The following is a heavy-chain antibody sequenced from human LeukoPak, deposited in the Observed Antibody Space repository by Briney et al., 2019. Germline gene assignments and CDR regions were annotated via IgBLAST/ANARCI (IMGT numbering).Heavy chain of an antibody. J-gene: IGHJ4*02. V-gene: IGHV3-30*18. CDR2: ISYDGSNK. CDR3: VKDHGPVSSSWRGLDFDY. D-gene: IGHD6-13*01. Sequence: GRFLRLSCAASGFTFSSYGMHWVRQAPGKGLEWVAVISYDGSNKYYADSVKGRFTISRDNSKNTLYLQMNSLRAEDTAVYYCVKDHGPVSSSWRGLDFDYWGQGTLVTVSS. CDR1: GFTFSSYG.